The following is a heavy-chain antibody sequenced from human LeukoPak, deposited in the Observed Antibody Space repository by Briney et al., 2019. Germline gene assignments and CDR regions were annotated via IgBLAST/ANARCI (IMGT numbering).Heavy chain of an antibody. CDR2: IYPGDSDT. CDR1: GYSFTSYW. CDR3: ARGPTLSQFDY. Sequence: GESLEISCKGSGYSFTSYWIGWVRQMPGKGLEWMWVIYPGDSDTRYSPSFQGQVTISADKSISTAYLQWSSLKASDTAMYYCARGPTLSQFDYWGQGTLVTVSS. J-gene: IGHJ4*02. D-gene: IGHD4-17*01. V-gene: IGHV5-51*01.